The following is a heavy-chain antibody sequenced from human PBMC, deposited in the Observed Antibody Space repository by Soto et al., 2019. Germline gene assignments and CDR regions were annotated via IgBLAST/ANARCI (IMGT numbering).Heavy chain of an antibody. CDR3: ARQLSHICDF. CDR2: IKPGTPDI. CDR1: GYEFGSSW. V-gene: IGHV5-51*01. J-gene: IGHJ4*02. Sequence: PGESLKISCKAFGYEFGSSWIGWVRQMPGKGLEWMGIIKPGTPDIRYSPSLRGHVTISADEGLSTAYLQGYSLKASDSGMYYCARQLSHICDFWGQGTLVTVSS. D-gene: IGHD3-3*02.